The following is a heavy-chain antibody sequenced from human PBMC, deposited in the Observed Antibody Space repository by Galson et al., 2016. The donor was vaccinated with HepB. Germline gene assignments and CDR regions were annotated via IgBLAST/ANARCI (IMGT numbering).Heavy chain of an antibody. CDR3: AHSPMLRGLIGKSWFDP. Sequence: PALVKPTQTLTLTCAVSGFSLTTSGMGVGWIRQPPGKALEWLALIYWDDNTRYSPSLKTRLTITKDTSKNHVVLRMTNMDPIDTGTYYCAHSPMLRGLIGKSWFDPWGQGTLVTVSS. V-gene: IGHV2-5*02. CDR2: IYWDDNT. D-gene: IGHD3-10*01. CDR1: GFSLTTSGMG. J-gene: IGHJ5*02.